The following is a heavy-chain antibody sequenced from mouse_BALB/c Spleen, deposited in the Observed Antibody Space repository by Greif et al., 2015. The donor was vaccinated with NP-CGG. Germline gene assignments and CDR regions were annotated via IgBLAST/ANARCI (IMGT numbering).Heavy chain of an antibody. D-gene: IGHD2-10*02. Sequence: EVQLQQSGPELVKPGASVKMSCKASGYTFTSYVMHWVKQKPGQGLEWIGYINPYNDGTKYNEKFKGKATLTSDKSSSTAYMELSSLTSEDSAVYYCARGYGNYAMDYWGQGTSVTVSS. J-gene: IGHJ4*01. CDR1: GYTFTSYV. CDR3: ARGYGNYAMDY. V-gene: IGHV1-14*01. CDR2: INPYNDGT.